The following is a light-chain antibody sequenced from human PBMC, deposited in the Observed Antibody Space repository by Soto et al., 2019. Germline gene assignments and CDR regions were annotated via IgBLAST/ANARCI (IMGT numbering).Light chain of an antibody. CDR2: AVS. V-gene: IGLV2-14*01. CDR1: SSDVGGYNH. J-gene: IGLJ2*01. Sequence: QSALTQPASVSGSPGQSITISCTGTSSDVGGYNHVSWYQHSPGKAPKLILFAVSDRPSGVSHRFSGSNSGNTASLTISGLQADDEADYYCRSYTSLSTVVFGGGTKVTVL. CDR3: RSYTSLSTVV.